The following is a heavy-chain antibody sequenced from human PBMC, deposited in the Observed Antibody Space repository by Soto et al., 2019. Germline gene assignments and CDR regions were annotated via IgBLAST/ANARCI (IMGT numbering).Heavy chain of an antibody. CDR1: GRSITSYY. CDR2: IYDNGIT. V-gene: IGHV4-59*12. D-gene: IGHD3-22*01. Sequence: QVVLQESGPGLVKPSETLSLTCSVSGRSITSYYWSWVRQPPGKGLEWIGYIYDNGITSQNPSLKSRVTMSADTSQNQFSLKLTSVTGADTAVYFCARTYDSNGYAHKFDSWGQGILVTVTS. CDR3: ARTYDSNGYAHKFDS. J-gene: IGHJ4*02.